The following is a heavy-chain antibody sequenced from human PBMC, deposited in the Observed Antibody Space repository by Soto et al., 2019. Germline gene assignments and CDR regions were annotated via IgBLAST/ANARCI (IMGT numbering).Heavy chain of an antibody. CDR3: AKDDTAGYYGMDV. V-gene: IGHV3-23*01. D-gene: IGHD2-2*02. J-gene: IGHJ6*02. CDR2: ISGSGGST. Sequence: PGGSLRLSCAASGFTFSSYAMSWVRQAPGKGLEWVSAISGSGGSTYYAGSVKGRFTISRDNSKNTLYLQMNSLRAEDTAVYYCAKDDTAGYYGMDVWGQGTTVTVSS. CDR1: GFTFSSYA.